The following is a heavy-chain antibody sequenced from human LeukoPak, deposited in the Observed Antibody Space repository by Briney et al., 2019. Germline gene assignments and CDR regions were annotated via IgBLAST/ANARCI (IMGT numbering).Heavy chain of an antibody. J-gene: IGHJ4*02. V-gene: IGHV4-34*01. CDR3: ARDGGNLNSDY. Sequence: SETLSLTCAVYGGSFSGHYWSWIRQPPGKGLEWIGEINHSGSTNYNPSLKSRVTISVDTSKNQFSLKLNSVTAADTAVYYCARDGGNLNSDYWGQGTLVTVSS. D-gene: IGHD4-23*01. CDR1: GGSFSGHY. CDR2: INHSGST.